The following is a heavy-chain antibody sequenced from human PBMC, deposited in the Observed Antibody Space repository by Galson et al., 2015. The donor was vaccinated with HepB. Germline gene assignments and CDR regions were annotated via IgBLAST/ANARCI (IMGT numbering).Heavy chain of an antibody. CDR1: GFTFSSYA. V-gene: IGHV3-64D*06. J-gene: IGHJ4*02. CDR3: VKEAGNYDSSGYYPLVVYYFDY. Sequence: SLRLSCAASGFTFSSYAMYWVRQAPGKGLEYVSAISSNGGSTYYADSVKGRFTIPRDNSKNTLYLQMSSLRAEDTAVYYCVKEAGNYDSSGYYPLVVYYFDYWGQGTLVTVSS. CDR2: ISSNGGST. D-gene: IGHD3-22*01.